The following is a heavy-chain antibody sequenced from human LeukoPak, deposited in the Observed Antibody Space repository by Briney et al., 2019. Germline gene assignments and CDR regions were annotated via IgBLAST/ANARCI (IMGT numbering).Heavy chain of an antibody. V-gene: IGHV4-31*03. J-gene: IGHJ4*02. CDR3: ARVVTVKVFDY. Sequence: PSETLSLTCTVSGGSISSGDYYWSWIRQHPGKGLEWIGYIYYSGSTYYNPSPKSRVTISVDTSKNQFSLRLSSVTAADTAVYYCARVVTVKVFDYWGQGTLVTVSS. D-gene: IGHD3-16*02. CDR1: GGSISSGDYY. CDR2: IYYSGST.